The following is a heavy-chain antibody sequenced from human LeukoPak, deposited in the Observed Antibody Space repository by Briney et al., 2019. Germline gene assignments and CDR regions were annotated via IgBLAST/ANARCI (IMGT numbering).Heavy chain of an antibody. Sequence: GGSLRLSFQTSGFTFSSYAMHWVRQAPGKGLEWVAVIWFDRTTEYYADSVRGRFTISRDNSRSTLYLQMNTLRVDDTAVYYCVRDLQGREATAMGDYWGQGARVTVSS. J-gene: IGHJ4*02. CDR3: VRDLQGREATAMGDY. CDR1: GFTFSSYA. V-gene: IGHV3-33*01. D-gene: IGHD5-18*01. CDR2: IWFDRTTE.